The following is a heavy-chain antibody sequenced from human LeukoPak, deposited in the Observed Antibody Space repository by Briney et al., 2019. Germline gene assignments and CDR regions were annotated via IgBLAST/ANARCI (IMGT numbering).Heavy chain of an antibody. CDR2: INHSGST. Sequence: PSETLSLTCTVSGGSISSSYYYWSWVRQPPGKGLEWIGEINHSGSTNYNPSLKSRVTISVDASKNQFSLKLSSVTAADTAVYYCARARIQLWFNYWGQGTLVTVSS. D-gene: IGHD5-18*01. CDR1: GGSISSSYYY. V-gene: IGHV4-39*07. J-gene: IGHJ4*02. CDR3: ARARIQLWFNY.